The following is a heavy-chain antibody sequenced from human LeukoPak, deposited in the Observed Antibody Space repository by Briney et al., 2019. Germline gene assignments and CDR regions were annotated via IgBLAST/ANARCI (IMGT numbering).Heavy chain of an antibody. CDR2: ITSDGYTS. J-gene: IGHJ4*02. D-gene: IGHD2-2*01. CDR3: KTSPMSRIDY. CDR1: GSTFSSCP. V-gene: IGHV3-64D*09. Sequence: GGSLRLSCSASGSTFSSCPMHWVRQAPGKGLEYVSAITSDGYTSYYADSVKGRFTISRDNSKNTLYLQMSSLRAEDTAVYYCKTSPMSRIDYWGQGTLVTVSS.